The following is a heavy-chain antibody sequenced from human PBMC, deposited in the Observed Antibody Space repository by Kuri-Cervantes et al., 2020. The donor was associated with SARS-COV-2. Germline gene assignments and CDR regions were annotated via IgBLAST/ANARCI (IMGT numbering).Heavy chain of an antibody. D-gene: IGHD2-21*01. CDR2: ISGSGGST. CDR3: ARAYCGGDCYFDYYYYGMDV. CDR1: GFTFSSYA. J-gene: IGHJ6*02. Sequence: GGSLRLSCAASGFTFSSYAMSWVRQAPGKGLEWVSAISGSGGSTYYADSVKGRFTISRDNSKNTLYLQMNSLRAEDTAVYYCARAYCGGDCYFDYYYYGMDVWGRGTTVTVSS. V-gene: IGHV3-23*01.